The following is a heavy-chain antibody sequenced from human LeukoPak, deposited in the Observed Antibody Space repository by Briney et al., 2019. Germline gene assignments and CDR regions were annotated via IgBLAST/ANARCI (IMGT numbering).Heavy chain of an antibody. Sequence: SETLSLTCTVSSGSIGSSNYYWGWIRQPPGKGLEWIGSIYYSGFAYYNPTLKSRVTISVDASKSHFSLRLSSVTAADTAVYYCARQVNSMAGTHFDVWGLGTLVPVSS. D-gene: IGHD6-19*01. CDR1: SGSIGSSNYY. CDR3: ARQVNSMAGTHFDV. V-gene: IGHV4-39*01. J-gene: IGHJ4*02. CDR2: IYYSGFA.